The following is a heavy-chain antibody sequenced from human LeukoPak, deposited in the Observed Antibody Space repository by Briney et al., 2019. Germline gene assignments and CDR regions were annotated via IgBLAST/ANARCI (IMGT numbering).Heavy chain of an antibody. CDR2: IYPADSDA. CDR1: GYKFSTRW. Sequence: GESLKISCEASGYKFSTRWIGWVRQVPGKGLDWMGIIYPADSDARYSPSFQGQVTISVDKSITTAYLQWSSLKASDTAIYYCARHSGEDAFDLWGQGTLVTVSS. V-gene: IGHV5-51*01. J-gene: IGHJ3*01. CDR3: ARHSGEDAFDL. D-gene: IGHD1-26*01.